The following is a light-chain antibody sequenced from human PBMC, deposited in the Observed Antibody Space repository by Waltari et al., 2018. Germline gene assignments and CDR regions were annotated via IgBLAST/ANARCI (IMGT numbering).Light chain of an antibody. V-gene: IGKV3-15*01. CDR3: QQFNYWPPGT. Sequence: DIVMTQSPATLSVSLGESFTLSCRASQSISSNLAWYQQKSGQAPRLLIYDASTRATGIPNRFSGSGSGTEFTLTISSLQSEDFAVYYCQQFNYWPPGTFGQGTKVEIK. J-gene: IGKJ1*01. CDR1: QSISSN. CDR2: DAS.